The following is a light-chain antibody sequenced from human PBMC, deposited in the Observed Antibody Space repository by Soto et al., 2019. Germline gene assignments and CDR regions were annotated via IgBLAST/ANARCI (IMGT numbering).Light chain of an antibody. J-gene: IGKJ3*01. CDR2: DAS. Sequence: EIVLTQSPDTLSLSPGERATLSCRASQSVSNTYLAWYQQKPGQAPRLLIYDASSRATGIPDRFIGSGSGTDFTLTISRLEPEDFAVYYCQQYGRSAGLFTFGPGTKVDIK. V-gene: IGKV3-20*01. CDR1: QSVSNTY. CDR3: QQYGRSAGLFT.